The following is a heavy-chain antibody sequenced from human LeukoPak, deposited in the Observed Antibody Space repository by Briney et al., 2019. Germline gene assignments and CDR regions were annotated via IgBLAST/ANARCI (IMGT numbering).Heavy chain of an antibody. D-gene: IGHD3-22*01. V-gene: IGHV4-59*01. J-gene: IGHJ4*02. CDR2: IYYSGST. CDR1: GGSISSYY. Sequence: SETLSLTCTVPGGSISSYYWSWIRQPPGKGLEWIGYIYYSGSTNYNPSLKSRVTISVDTSKNQFSLKLSSVTAADTAVYYCARVTRTNYYDSSGYQFDYWGQGTLVTVSS. CDR3: ARVTRTNYYDSSGYQFDY.